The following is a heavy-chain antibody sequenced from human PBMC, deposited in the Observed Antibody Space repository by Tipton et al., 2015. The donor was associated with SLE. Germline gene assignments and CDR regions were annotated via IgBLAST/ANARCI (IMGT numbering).Heavy chain of an antibody. CDR3: ARPHLGARAFDI. Sequence: SLRLSCAASGFTFSSYEMNWVRQAPGKGLEWVSYISSSGSTIYYADSVKGRFTISRDNAKNSLYLQVNSLRAEDTAVYYCARPHLGARAFDIWGQGTMVTVSS. J-gene: IGHJ3*02. V-gene: IGHV3-48*03. CDR1: GFTFSSYE. D-gene: IGHD1-26*01. CDR2: ISSSGSTI.